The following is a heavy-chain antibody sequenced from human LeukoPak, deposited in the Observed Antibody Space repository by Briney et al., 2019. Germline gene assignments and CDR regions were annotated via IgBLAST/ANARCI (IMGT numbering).Heavy chain of an antibody. D-gene: IGHD3-3*01. CDR2: INPNSGGT. V-gene: IGHV1-2*06. J-gene: IGHJ4*02. Sequence: ASVKVSSKASGYTFTGYYMHWVRQAPGQGLEWMGRINPNSGGTNYAQKFQGRVTMTRDTSISTAYMELSRLRSDDTAVYYCARARVLRFLEWLPNSWGQGTLVTVSS. CDR3: ARARVLRFLEWLPNS. CDR1: GYTFTGYY.